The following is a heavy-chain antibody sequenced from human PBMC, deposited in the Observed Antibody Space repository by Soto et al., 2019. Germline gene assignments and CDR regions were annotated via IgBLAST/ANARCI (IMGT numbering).Heavy chain of an antibody. CDR1: GWSISSYY. D-gene: IGHD5-12*01. V-gene: IGHV4-59*12. J-gene: IGHJ4*02. Sequence: PSETLSLTCTVSGWSISSYYWSWIRQPPGKGLEWIGYIYYRANPNYNPSLKSRVTISVDTSKNQFSLTLTSVTAADTAVYYCASRVEGLYSGNDRYYFDYWGQGTLVTVSS. CDR2: IYYRANP. CDR3: ASRVEGLYSGNDRYYFDY.